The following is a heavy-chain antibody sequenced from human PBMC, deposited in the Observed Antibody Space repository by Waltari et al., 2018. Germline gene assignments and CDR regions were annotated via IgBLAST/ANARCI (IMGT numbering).Heavy chain of an antibody. J-gene: IGHJ4*02. CDR2: IYSGGST. Sequence: EALLAESGGGSVQPGGSLRLSCAVAEFTVRDNSVGWVRQPPGQGLEWVSIIYSGGSTSYADSVRARFTISRDISKNTVFLQMNSLRAEDTAVYYCASHYCSRGTCHFDSWGQGTLVKVSS. D-gene: IGHD2-15*01. CDR1: EFTVRDNS. V-gene: IGHV3-66*04. CDR3: ASHYCSRGTCHFDS.